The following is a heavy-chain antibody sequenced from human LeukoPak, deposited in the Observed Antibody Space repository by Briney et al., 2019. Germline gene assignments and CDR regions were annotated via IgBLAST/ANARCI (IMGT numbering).Heavy chain of an antibody. CDR3: ARVRATVTTADY. J-gene: IGHJ4*02. CDR2: IYYSGST. V-gene: IGHV4-39*07. CDR1: GGSISSSSYY. D-gene: IGHD4-17*01. Sequence: SETLSLTCTVSGGSISSSSYYWGWIRQPPGKGLEWIGSIYYSGSTYYNPSLKSRVTISVDTSKNQFSLKLSSVTAADTAVYYCARVRATVTTADYWGQGTLVTVSS.